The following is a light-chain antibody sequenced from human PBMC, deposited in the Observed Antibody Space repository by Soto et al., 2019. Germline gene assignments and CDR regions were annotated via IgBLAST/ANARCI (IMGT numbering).Light chain of an antibody. CDR1: QSISGSY. V-gene: IGKV3-20*01. J-gene: IGKJ1*01. CDR3: QQYGSSPRT. CDR2: GAS. Sequence: EIVLTQSPGTLSLSPGERATLSCRASQSISGSYLAWYQQKPGQAPRLLIYGASSRATGFPDRFSGSGSGTDFTLTISSLEPEDFAVYYCQQYGSSPRTFGQGTKVDNK.